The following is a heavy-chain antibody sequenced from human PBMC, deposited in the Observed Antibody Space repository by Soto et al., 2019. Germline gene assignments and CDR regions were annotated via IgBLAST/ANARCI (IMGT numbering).Heavy chain of an antibody. CDR2: IYPGDSDT. J-gene: IGHJ4*02. Sequence: PGXSTKISSKGSGYSFVSYWIGWVRQMPGKGLEWMGIIYPGDSDTRYSPSFQGQVTISADKSISTAYLQWSSLKASDTAMYYCARQYSSGWFDYWGQGTLVTVSS. D-gene: IGHD6-19*01. CDR1: GYSFVSYW. V-gene: IGHV5-51*01. CDR3: ARQYSSGWFDY.